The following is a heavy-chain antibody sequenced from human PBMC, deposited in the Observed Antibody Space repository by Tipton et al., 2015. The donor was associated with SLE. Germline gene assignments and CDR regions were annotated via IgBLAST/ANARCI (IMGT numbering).Heavy chain of an antibody. J-gene: IGHJ4*02. CDR3: AKGQRIQLGSY. CDR1: GGSFSGYY. D-gene: IGHD5-18*01. Sequence: TLSLTCAVYGGSFSGYYWSWIRQPPGKGLEWIGEINHSGSTNYNPSLKSRVTISVDTSKNQFSLKLSSVTAADTAVYYCAKGQRIQLGSYWGQGTLVTVSS. V-gene: IGHV4-34*01. CDR2: INHSGST.